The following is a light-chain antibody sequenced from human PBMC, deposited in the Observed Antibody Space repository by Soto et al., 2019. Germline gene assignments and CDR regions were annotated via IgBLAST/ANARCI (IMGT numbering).Light chain of an antibody. V-gene: IGKV1-5*01. CDR2: GGS. J-gene: IGKJ2*01. CDR1: QSISVY. CDR3: HQYATSSPT. Sequence: DIQMTQSPSTLSASVGDRVTITCRASQSISVYLAWYQQRPQEAAKLLIYGGSSLESGVPSRFSGSGSGTEFTLTISSLQPTDFATYYCHQYATSSPTFGQGTKLEI.